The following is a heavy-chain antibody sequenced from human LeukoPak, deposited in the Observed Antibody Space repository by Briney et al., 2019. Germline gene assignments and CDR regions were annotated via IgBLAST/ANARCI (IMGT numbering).Heavy chain of an antibody. CDR3: ARAVCSSTSCYGGDLRY. CDR2: IIPIFGTA. CDR1: GGTFSSYA. V-gene: IGHV1-69*06. D-gene: IGHD2-2*01. Sequence: ASVKVSCKASGGTFSSYAISWVRQAPGQALEWMGGIIPIFGTANYAQKFQGRVTITADKSTSTAYMELSSLRSEDTAVYYCARAVCSSTSCYGGDLRYWGQGTLVTVSS. J-gene: IGHJ4*02.